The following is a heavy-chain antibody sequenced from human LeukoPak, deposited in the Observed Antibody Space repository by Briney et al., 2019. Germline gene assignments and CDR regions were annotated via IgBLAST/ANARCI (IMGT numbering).Heavy chain of an antibody. Sequence: GGSLRLSCAASGFTFSSYAMSWVRQAPGKGLEWVSAISGSGGSTYYADSVKGRFTISRDNSKNTLYLQMNSLRAEDTAVYYCAKDYIVVVPAAIRGFDYWGQGTLVTVSS. CDR3: AKDYIVVVPAAIRGFDY. CDR1: GFTFSSYA. V-gene: IGHV3-23*01. J-gene: IGHJ4*02. CDR2: ISGSGGST. D-gene: IGHD2-2*02.